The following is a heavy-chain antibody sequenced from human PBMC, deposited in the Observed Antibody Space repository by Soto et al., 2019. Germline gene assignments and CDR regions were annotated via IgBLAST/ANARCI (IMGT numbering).Heavy chain of an antibody. V-gene: IGHV4-34*01. D-gene: IGHD6-6*01. CDR2: INHSGST. CDR1: GGSFSGYY. Sequence: SETLSLTCAVYGGSFSGYYWSWIRQPPGKGLEWIGEINHSGSTNYNPSLKSRVTISVDTSKNQFSLKLSSVTAADTAVYYCARGLVWEAARVKGYYYYMDVWGKGTTVTVSS. CDR3: ARGLVWEAARVKGYYYYMDV. J-gene: IGHJ6*03.